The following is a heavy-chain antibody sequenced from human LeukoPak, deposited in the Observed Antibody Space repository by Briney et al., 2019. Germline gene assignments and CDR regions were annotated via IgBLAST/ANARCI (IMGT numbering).Heavy chain of an antibody. CDR1: GYTFTSYD. D-gene: IGHD3-3*01. J-gene: IGHJ4*02. V-gene: IGHV1-8*01. CDR3: ARGNPYYDFWGGYYQYYFDY. CDR2: INPNSGNT. Sequence: ASVKVSCKASGYTFTSYDINWLRQATGQGLEWVGWINPNSGNTGNAQTFQGRVTMTRNTSICKAYMELSSLRSEDTAVSYFARGNPYYDFWGGYYQYYFDYWGQGTLVTVSS.